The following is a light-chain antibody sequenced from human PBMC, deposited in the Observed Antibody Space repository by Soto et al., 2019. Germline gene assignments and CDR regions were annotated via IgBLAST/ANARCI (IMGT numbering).Light chain of an antibody. CDR2: ATS. J-gene: IGKJ1*01. CDR3: HQFGYSPRT. CDR1: QTVNSDY. V-gene: IGKV3-20*01. Sequence: EIVLTQSPGTLSLSPGETATLSCRASQTVNSDYLAWFQQRHGQAPRXXIFATSRRATDIPDRFSGSGSGTDLTIAIRRLEPEDCEVYDCHQFGYSPRTFGQGTKVDIK.